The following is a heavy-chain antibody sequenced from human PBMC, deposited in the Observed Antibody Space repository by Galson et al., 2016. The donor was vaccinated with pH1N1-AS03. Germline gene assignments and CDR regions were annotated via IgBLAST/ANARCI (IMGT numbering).Heavy chain of an antibody. CDR1: GFTFKNHA. J-gene: IGHJ4*02. CDR3: AKEGDEGAFDC. V-gene: IGHV3-23*01. Sequence: SLRLSCAASGFTFKNHAMSWVRQAPGKGLEWVSVISGIGTSTYYAASVKGRFSISRDNARNTLSLQMDGLRAEDTALYYCAKEGDEGAFDCWGQGTLVTVSS. CDR2: ISGIGTST.